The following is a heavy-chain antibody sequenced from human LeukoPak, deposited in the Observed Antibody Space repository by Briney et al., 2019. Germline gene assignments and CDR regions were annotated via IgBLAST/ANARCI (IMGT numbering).Heavy chain of an antibody. Sequence: PSETLSLTCAVYGGSFSGYYWSWIRQPPGKGLEWIGEINHSGSTNYNPSLKSRVTISVDTSKNQFSLKLSSVTAADTAVYYCASDSSGYGYWGQGTLVTVSS. CDR1: GGSFSGYY. CDR2: INHSGST. CDR3: ASDSSGYGY. V-gene: IGHV4-34*01. D-gene: IGHD3-22*01. J-gene: IGHJ4*02.